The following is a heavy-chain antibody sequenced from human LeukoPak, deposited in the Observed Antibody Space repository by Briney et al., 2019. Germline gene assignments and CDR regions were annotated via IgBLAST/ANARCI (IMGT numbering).Heavy chain of an antibody. V-gene: IGHV4-4*07. D-gene: IGHD2-21*01. CDR3: ARENVMMTNWFDP. Sequence: SETLSLTCTVSGGSISSYWSWIRQPAGKGLEWIGRIYTSGSTNYNPSLKSRVTMSVDTSKNQFSLKLSSVTAADTAVYYCARENVMMTNWFDPWGQGTLVTVSS. CDR1: GGSISSY. CDR2: IYTSGST. J-gene: IGHJ5*02.